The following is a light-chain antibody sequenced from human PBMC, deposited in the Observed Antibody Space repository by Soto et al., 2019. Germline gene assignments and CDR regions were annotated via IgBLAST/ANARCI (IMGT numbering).Light chain of an antibody. J-gene: IGKJ4*01. Sequence: DLQMTQSPSSLSASVGDRVTITCQASQDISNYLNWYQQKPGKAPKLLIYDASNLETGVRSRFSGSGSGTDFTFTISSLQPEDIATYYCQQYDNLPLTFGGGTKVEIK. CDR2: DAS. V-gene: IGKV1-33*01. CDR1: QDISNY. CDR3: QQYDNLPLT.